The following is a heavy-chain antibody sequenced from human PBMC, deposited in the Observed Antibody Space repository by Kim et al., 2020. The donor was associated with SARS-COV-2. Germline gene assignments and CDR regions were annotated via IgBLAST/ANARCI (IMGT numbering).Heavy chain of an antibody. J-gene: IGHJ4*02. Sequence: GGSLRLSCAASGFTFSSYGMHWVRQAPGKGLEWVAAIWYDGSNKFYSDSVKGRFTISRYNSKNTLYLQMNSLRAEDTAVYYCARDSYYDSSGYQFFGYWGQGALVTVSS. CDR2: IWYDGSNK. CDR1: GFTFSSYG. V-gene: IGHV3-33*01. CDR3: ARDSYYDSSGYQFFGY. D-gene: IGHD3-22*01.